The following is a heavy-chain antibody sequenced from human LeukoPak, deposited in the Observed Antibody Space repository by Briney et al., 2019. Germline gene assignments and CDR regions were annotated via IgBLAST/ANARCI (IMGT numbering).Heavy chain of an antibody. CDR1: GFTFSNYW. CDR3: AKTRAPTIFGVVIIHPIDS. CDR2: IDANAKTT. D-gene: IGHD3-3*01. J-gene: IGHJ4*02. V-gene: IGHV3-74*01. Sequence: GGSLRLSCAASGFTFSNYWLHWVRQAPGKGLVWVSRIDANAKTTSYADSVKGRFTISTDNAKKTLYLQMNSLGAEDTAVYYCAKTRAPTIFGVVIIHPIDSWGQGTLVTVSS.